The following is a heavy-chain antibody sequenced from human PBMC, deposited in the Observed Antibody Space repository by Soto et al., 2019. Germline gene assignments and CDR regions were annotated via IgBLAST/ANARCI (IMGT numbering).Heavy chain of an antibody. CDR1: GFTVSSNY. CDR2: IYSGGST. Sequence: EVQLAESGGGLVQPGGSLRLSCAASGFTVSSNYMSWVRQAPGKGLEWVSVIYSGGSTYYADSVKGRFTISRDNSKNTLYLQMNSLRAEDTAVYYCARTSEYYYYMDVWGKGTTVTVSS. CDR3: ARTSEYYYYMDV. J-gene: IGHJ6*03. V-gene: IGHV3-66*01.